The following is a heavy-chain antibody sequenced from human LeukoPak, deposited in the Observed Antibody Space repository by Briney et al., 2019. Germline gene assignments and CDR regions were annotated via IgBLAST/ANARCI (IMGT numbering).Heavy chain of an antibody. J-gene: IGHJ4*02. V-gene: IGHV1-2*02. CDR1: GYAFIGYN. D-gene: IGHD3-22*01. CDR2: IDCNTGDT. Sequence: ASVKVSCKASGYAFIGYNIHWVRQTPGQGLEWMGWIDCNTGDTNYAQKFQGRVTLTRDTSITTAYMELSRLRSDDTAVYYCARLNYYDLHPRIDFWGQGTPVTVSS. CDR3: ARLNYYDLHPRIDF.